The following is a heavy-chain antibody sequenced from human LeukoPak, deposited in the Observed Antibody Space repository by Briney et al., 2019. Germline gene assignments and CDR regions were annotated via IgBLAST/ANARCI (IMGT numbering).Heavy chain of an antibody. Sequence: GGSLRLSCAASGFTFRNHVMSWVRQAPGKGLEWVSGISGNGGSTYYADSVKGRFTVSRDNSKNTLYLQMNSLRAEDTAVYYCAKPYFDWLLLFDYWGQGTLVTVSS. D-gene: IGHD3-9*01. V-gene: IGHV3-23*01. CDR2: ISGNGGST. J-gene: IGHJ4*02. CDR1: GFTFRNHV. CDR3: AKPYFDWLLLFDY.